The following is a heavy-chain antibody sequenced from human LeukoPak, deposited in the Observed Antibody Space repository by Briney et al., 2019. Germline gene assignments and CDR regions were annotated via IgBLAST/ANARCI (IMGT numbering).Heavy chain of an antibody. CDR3: AKDRILVAVAGDAFDI. J-gene: IGHJ3*02. CDR1: GFTFSSYG. Sequence: GGSLRLSCAASGFTFSSYGLHWVRQAPGKGLEWVAVISHDGSRKYYGDSVKGRFTISRDNSKNTLYLQMNSLRAEDTAVYYCAKDRILVAVAGDAFDIWGQGTMVTVSS. V-gene: IGHV3-30*18. CDR2: ISHDGSRK. D-gene: IGHD6-19*01.